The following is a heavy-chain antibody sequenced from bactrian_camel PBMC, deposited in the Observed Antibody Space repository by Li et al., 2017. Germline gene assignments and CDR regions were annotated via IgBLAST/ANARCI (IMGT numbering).Heavy chain of an antibody. J-gene: IGHJ4*01. D-gene: IGHD3*01. CDR2: MFAEWDTT. CDR1: GVSYRRNC. V-gene: IGHV3S1*01. Sequence: HVQLVESGGGSVQAGGSLRLSCAASGVSYRRNCMAWFRQSPGNEREGVAAMFAEWDTTYYYSSMKGRFTISRDNAKDTLYLQMNSLKIEDTAVYYCALGSSRQATMTARGKGTQVTVS.